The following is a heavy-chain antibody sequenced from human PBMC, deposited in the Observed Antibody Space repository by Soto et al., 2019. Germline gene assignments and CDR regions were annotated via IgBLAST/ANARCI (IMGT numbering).Heavy chain of an antibody. CDR3: AREAGPDRWFDP. D-gene: IGHD6-19*01. V-gene: IGHV4-4*07. CDR2: ISTSGTT. Sequence: KPSETLSLTCTVSGASICSCFWTWIRQPAGKGLDWIGRISTSGTTNYNPSLKSRVTMSVDTSKNHFSLNLSSVTASDTAVYYCAREAGPDRWFDPWGQGTLVTVSS. CDR1: GASICSCF. J-gene: IGHJ5*02.